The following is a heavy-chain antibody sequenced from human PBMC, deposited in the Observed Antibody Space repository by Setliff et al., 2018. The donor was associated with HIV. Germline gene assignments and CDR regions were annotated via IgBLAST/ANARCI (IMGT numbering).Heavy chain of an antibody. D-gene: IGHD6-13*01. Sequence: PSETLSLTCTVSGGSISTYYWSWIRQPPGKGLEWIGEINHSGSTNYNPSLKSRVTISVDTSKNQFSLRLNSVTAADTALYYCAREERTSWPRVDYWGQGALVTVSS. CDR1: GGSISTYY. CDR2: INHSGST. CDR3: AREERTSWPRVDY. V-gene: IGHV4-34*01. J-gene: IGHJ4*02.